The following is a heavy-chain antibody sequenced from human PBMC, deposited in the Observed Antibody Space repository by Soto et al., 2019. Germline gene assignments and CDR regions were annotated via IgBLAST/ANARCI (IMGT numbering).Heavy chain of an antibody. CDR3: AKARRGPKMAVALGLGSYYFDY. CDR1: GFTFSSYA. J-gene: IGHJ4*02. V-gene: IGHV3-23*01. CDR2: ISGSGGST. Sequence: PGGSLRLSCAASGFTFSSYAMSWVRQAPGKGLEWVSAISGSGGSTYYADSVKGRFTISRDNSKNTLYLQMNSLRAEDTAVYYCAKARRGPKMAVALGLGSYYFDYWGQGTLVTVSS. D-gene: IGHD6-19*01.